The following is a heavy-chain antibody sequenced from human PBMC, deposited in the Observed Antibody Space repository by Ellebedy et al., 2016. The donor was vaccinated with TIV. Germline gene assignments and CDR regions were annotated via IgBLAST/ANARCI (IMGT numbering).Heavy chain of an antibody. J-gene: IGHJ4*02. Sequence: MPSETLSLTCAVSGGSISSSNWWSWVRQPPGKGLEWIGEIYHSGITNYNPSLKSRVTISVDKSKNQFSLKLSSVTAADTAVYYCARLGVIAAAGASDYWGQGTLVIVSS. D-gene: IGHD6-13*01. CDR1: GGSISSSNW. CDR3: ARLGVIAAAGASDY. V-gene: IGHV4-4*02. CDR2: IYHSGIT.